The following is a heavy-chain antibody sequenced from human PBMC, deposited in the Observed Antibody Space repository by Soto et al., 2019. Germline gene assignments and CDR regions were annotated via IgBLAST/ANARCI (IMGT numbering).Heavy chain of an antibody. D-gene: IGHD3-9*01. CDR1: GGSISNGDYY. J-gene: IGHJ5*02. CDR3: ARAYYDILTDAWFDP. CDR2: IYYSGST. Sequence: SETLSLTCTVSGGSISNGDYYWTWIRQPPGKGLEWIGYIYYSGSTYYNPSLKSRVTISVDTSKNQFSLKLSSVTAADTAVYYCARAYYDILTDAWFDPWGQGTLVTVSS. V-gene: IGHV4-30-4*01.